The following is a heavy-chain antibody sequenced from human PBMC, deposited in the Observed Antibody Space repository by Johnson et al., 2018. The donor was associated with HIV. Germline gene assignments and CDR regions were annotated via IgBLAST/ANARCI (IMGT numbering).Heavy chain of an antibody. CDR3: ARDQDSSGYYYDAFDI. V-gene: IGHV3-7*01. J-gene: IGHJ3*02. Sequence: VQLVESGGGLVQPGGSLRLSCAASGFTFSSYWMSWVRQAPGKGLEWVATIKQAGSEKYYVDSVNGRFTISRDNAKNSLYLQMNSLRAEDTAVYYCARDQDSSGYYYDAFDIWGQGTMVTVSS. CDR2: IKQAGSEK. CDR1: GFTFSSYW. D-gene: IGHD3-22*01.